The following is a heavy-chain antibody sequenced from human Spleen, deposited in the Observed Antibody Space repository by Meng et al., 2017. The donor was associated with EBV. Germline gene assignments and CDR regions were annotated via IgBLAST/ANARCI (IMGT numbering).Heavy chain of an antibody. Sequence: QVPLQRWGAGLLKPSETLSLTCAVYGGSVSGNYWSWIRQPPGKGLEWIGEISHSGSTNYNPSLKSRVTILVDTSKNQFSLKLSSVTAADTAVYYCARSGNLKGLFVRGVRTAKYFDYWGLGTLVTVSS. V-gene: IGHV4-34*01. D-gene: IGHD3-10*01. J-gene: IGHJ4*02. CDR2: ISHSGST. CDR1: GGSVSGNY. CDR3: ARSGNLKGLFVRGVRTAKYFDY.